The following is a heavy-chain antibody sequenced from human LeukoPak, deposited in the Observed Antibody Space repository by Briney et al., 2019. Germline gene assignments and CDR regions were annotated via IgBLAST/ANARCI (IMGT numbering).Heavy chain of an antibody. CDR3: AGQRAWFGEWAFDY. CDR2: INRGGHT. J-gene: IGHJ4*02. CDR1: SGSITAIDNHY. V-gene: IGHV4-39*01. D-gene: IGHD3-10*01. Sequence: SETLSLTCSMSSGSITAIDNHYWGWIRQPPGKGLEWIGSINRGGHTYYNPPLEGRFTISVDTSKNQFSLMVTSVTAADTAVYYCAGQRAWFGEWAFDYWGPGTLVTVSS.